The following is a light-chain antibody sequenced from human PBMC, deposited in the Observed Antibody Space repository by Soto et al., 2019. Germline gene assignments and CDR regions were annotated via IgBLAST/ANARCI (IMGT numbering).Light chain of an antibody. CDR3: QQYNNWPLT. CDR2: GAS. V-gene: IGKV3-20*01. CDR1: QSVSSRS. J-gene: IGKJ1*01. Sequence: ESVLTQSPGTLSLSPGERATLSCRASQSVSSRSLAWYQQKPGQAPRLLISGASSRAADIPDRFSGSGSGTEFTLTISNLQSEDFAVYYCQQYNNWPLTFGQVTKVDVK.